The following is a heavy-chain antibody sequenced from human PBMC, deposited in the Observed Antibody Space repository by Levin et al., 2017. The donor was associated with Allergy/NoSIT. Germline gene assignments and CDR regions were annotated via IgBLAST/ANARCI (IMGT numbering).Heavy chain of an antibody. Sequence: GGSLRLSCTGSGFTFGDYAMSWVRQAPGKGLEWVGFIRNKAHGGTTEYAAPVKGRLTISRDDSKSIAYLQMNSLKTEDTGVYFCARGGAQNYDYNWGSYRDGYFDYWGQGTLVTVSS. CDR3: ARGGAQNYDYNWGSYRDGYFDY. CDR2: IRNKAHGGTT. D-gene: IGHD3-16*02. J-gene: IGHJ4*02. CDR1: GFTFGDYA. V-gene: IGHV3-49*04.